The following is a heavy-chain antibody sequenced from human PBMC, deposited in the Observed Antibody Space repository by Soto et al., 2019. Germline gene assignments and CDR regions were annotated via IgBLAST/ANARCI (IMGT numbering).Heavy chain of an antibody. J-gene: IGHJ4*02. CDR3: ARDTNYYDSSGYYV. D-gene: IGHD3-22*01. CDR2: ISSSSSTI. Sequence: GGSLRLSCAASGFTFSSYSMNWVRQAPGKGLEWVSYISSSSSTIYYADSVKGRSTISRDNAKNSLYLQMNSLRDEDTAVYYCARDTNYYDSSGYYVWGQGTLVTVSS. V-gene: IGHV3-48*02. CDR1: GFTFSSYS.